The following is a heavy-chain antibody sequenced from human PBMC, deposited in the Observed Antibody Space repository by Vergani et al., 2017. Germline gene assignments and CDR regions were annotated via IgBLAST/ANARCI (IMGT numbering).Heavy chain of an antibody. D-gene: IGHD3-3*01. J-gene: IGHJ6*02. Sequence: QVQLQESGPGLVKPSETLSLTCTVSGGSISGYYWSWIRQPPGKGLEWIGEINHSGSTNYNPSLKSRVTISVDTSKNQFSLKLSSVTAADTAVYYCARGLSYDFWSGYPTNYYYYGMDVWGQGTTVTVSS. CDR1: GGSISGYY. CDR3: ARGLSYDFWSGYPTNYYYYGMDV. V-gene: IGHV4-34*01. CDR2: INHSGST.